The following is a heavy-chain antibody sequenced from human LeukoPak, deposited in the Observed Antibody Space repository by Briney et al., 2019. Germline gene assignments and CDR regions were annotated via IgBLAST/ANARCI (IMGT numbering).Heavy chain of an antibody. CDR3: ARDLGGIAGS. Sequence: GSLRLSCATSGFTFSGYLMHWVRQVPGKGLDWVSRINEDGSITTHADSVKGRFTISRDNARNTVYLQMNSLRSEDTAVYYCARDLGGIAGSWGQGTLVTVSS. CDR2: INEDGSIT. J-gene: IGHJ4*02. CDR1: GFTFSGYL. V-gene: IGHV3-74*01. D-gene: IGHD1-26*01.